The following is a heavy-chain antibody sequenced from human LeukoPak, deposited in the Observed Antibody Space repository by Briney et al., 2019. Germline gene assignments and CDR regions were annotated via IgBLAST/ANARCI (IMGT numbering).Heavy chain of an antibody. CDR2: IYHSGST. Sequence: SETLSLTCAVSGGSISSSNWWSWVRQPPGKGLEWIGEIYHSGSTNYNPSLKSRVTISVDKSNNQFSLKLSSVTAADTAVYYCARKCGGDCFLNWFDPWGQGTLVTVSS. CDR1: GGSISSSNW. D-gene: IGHD2-21*02. V-gene: IGHV4-4*02. J-gene: IGHJ5*02. CDR3: ARKCGGDCFLNWFDP.